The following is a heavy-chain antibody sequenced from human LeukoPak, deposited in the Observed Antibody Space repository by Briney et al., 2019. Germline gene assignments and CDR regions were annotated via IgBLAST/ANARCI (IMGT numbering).Heavy chain of an antibody. CDR3: ARISIYDYVWGSDRYLHY. V-gene: IGHV1-8*01. CDR1: GYTFTSYD. J-gene: IGHJ4*02. CDR2: MNPNSGNT. D-gene: IGHD3-16*02. Sequence: ASVKVSCKASGYTFTSYDINWVRQATGQGLEWMGWMNPNSGNTGYAQKFQGRVTMTRNTSISAAYIELSSLRSEDTAVYYCARISIYDYVWGSDRYLHYWGQGTLVTVSS.